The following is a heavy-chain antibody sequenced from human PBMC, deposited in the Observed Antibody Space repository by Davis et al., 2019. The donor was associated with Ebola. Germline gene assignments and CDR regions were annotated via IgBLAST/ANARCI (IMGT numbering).Heavy chain of an antibody. CDR1: GDSVSTGG. CDR2: TYYKSKWYN. V-gene: IGHV6-1*01. CDR3: ARGWLRGGMDV. Sequence: HLQTPSLTCAISGDSVSTGGWNCIRQSPSRGLEWLGRTYYKSKWYNDYAVSVKSRIPINPDTSKNHFSLQLNSVTPEDTALYYCARGWLRGGMDVWGEGTTVTV. D-gene: IGHD5-18*01. J-gene: IGHJ6*02.